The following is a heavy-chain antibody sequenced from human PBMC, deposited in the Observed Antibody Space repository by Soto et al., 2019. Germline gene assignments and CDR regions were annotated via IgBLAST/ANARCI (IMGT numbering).Heavy chain of an antibody. CDR2: ISWNSGSI. J-gene: IGHJ3*02. CDR3: AKDSEAVAGNSAFDI. V-gene: IGHV3-9*01. Sequence: EVQLVESGGGLVQPGRSLRLSCAASGFTFDDYAMHWVRQAPGKGLEWVSGISWNSGSIGYADSVKGRFTISRDNAKNSLYLQMDSLRAEDTALYYCAKDSEAVAGNSAFDIWGQGTMVTVSS. D-gene: IGHD6-19*01. CDR1: GFTFDDYA.